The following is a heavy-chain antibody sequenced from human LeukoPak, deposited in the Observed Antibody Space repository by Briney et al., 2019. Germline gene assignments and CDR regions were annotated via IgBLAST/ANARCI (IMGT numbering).Heavy chain of an antibody. Sequence: PSQTLSLTCTVSGDPMDSTNYSWNWVRQPAGKGLEWIGRISTSGVTSYSPSLESRVTVSLDMSKKQFSLKLTSVTAADTAVYYCARDRSIYLGEFQYWGQGTLATVSS. D-gene: IGHD3-10*01. CDR1: GDPMDSTNYS. CDR2: ISTSGVT. CDR3: ARDRSIYLGEFQY. V-gene: IGHV4-61*02. J-gene: IGHJ4*02.